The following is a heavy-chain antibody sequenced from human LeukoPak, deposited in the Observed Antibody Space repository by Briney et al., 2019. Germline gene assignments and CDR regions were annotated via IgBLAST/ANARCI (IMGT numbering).Heavy chain of an antibody. J-gene: IGHJ4*02. D-gene: IGHD2-15*01. Sequence: SETLSLTCTVSGGSISSSSYYWGWIRQPPGKGLEWIGSIYYSGSTYYNPSLKSRVTISVDTSKNQFSLKLSSVTAADRAVYYCARAEVAATDYFDYWGQGTLVTVSS. CDR2: IYYSGST. CDR1: GGSISSSSYY. V-gene: IGHV4-39*07. CDR3: ARAEVAATDYFDY.